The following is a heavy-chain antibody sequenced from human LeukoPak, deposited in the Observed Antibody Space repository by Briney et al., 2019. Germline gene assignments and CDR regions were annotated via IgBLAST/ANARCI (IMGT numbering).Heavy chain of an antibody. Sequence: ASVQVSCKASGYTFTSYYVHWVRQAPGQGLEWLGIINPSGGSTTYAQKFQGRLTMTRDTSTTTIYMELSSLRSEDTAVYYCARVRFSSGWYIAFDIWGQGTMVTVSS. CDR1: GYTFTSYY. D-gene: IGHD6-19*01. CDR3: ARVRFSSGWYIAFDI. J-gene: IGHJ3*02. CDR2: INPSGGST. V-gene: IGHV1-46*01.